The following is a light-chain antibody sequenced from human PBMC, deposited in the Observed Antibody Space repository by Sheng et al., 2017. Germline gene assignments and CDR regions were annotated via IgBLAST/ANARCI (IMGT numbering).Light chain of an antibody. CDR2: DAS. J-gene: IGKJ3*01. Sequence: IQMTQSPSSLSASVGDRITITCQADQDISTFLNWYQQRPGEAPKLLIYDASHLETGIPSRFTGSGSGTNFSLTINNLQPEDFAIYYCQRWTFGPGTTVD. CDR3: QRWT. V-gene: IGKV1-33*01. CDR1: QDISTF.